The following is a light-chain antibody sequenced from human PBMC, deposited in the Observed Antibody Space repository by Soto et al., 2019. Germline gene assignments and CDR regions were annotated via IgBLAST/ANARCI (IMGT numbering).Light chain of an antibody. J-gene: IGKJ1*01. CDR2: ATS. Sequence: IRMTQSPSSLSDSTGDRVTITCRASQGISSYLAWFQQKPGRPPKLLMSATSTLQSDVPSRFSGSGSGTDFTLTISSLQPDDFATYYCQQYNSYSWTFGQGTKVDIK. CDR3: QQYNSYSWT. V-gene: IGKV1-8*01. CDR1: QGISSY.